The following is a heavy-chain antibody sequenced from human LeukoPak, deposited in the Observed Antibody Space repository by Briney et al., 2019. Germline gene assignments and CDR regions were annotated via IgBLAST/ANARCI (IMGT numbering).Heavy chain of an antibody. Sequence: PGGSLRLSCVASGFTLNRYWMSWVRQAPGKGLEWVADMKEDGSEKYYVDSVKGRFTISRDNAKNSLYLQMDSLRAEDTAVYYCAREYGWSFESWGQGTLVTVSS. CDR2: MKEDGSEK. J-gene: IGHJ4*02. CDR1: GFTLNRYW. D-gene: IGHD2-8*02. CDR3: AREYGWSFES. V-gene: IGHV3-7*01.